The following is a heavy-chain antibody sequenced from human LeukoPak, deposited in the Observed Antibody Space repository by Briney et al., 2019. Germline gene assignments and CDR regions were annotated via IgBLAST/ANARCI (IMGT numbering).Heavy chain of an antibody. D-gene: IGHD5-12*01. CDR3: ARLSGYYYYYGMDV. Sequence: GGSLRLSCAASGFTFSSYWMHWVRRAPGKGLVWVSRINSDGSSTSYADSVKGRFTISRDNAKNTLYLQMNSLRAEDTAVYYCARLSGYYYYYGMDVWGKGTTVTVSS. CDR1: GFTFSSYW. CDR2: INSDGSST. J-gene: IGHJ6*04. V-gene: IGHV3-74*01.